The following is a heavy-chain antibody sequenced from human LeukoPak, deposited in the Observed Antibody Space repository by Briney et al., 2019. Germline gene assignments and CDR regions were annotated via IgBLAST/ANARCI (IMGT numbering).Heavy chain of an antibody. J-gene: IGHJ5*02. CDR2: ISSSGSYI. V-gene: IGHV3-21*01. Sequence: PGGSLRLSCAASGFTFSNYNMNWVRQAPGKGLEWVSSISSSGSYIYYADSVKGRFTISRDNAKNSLYLQMNSLRAEDTAVYYCARELRFLEWLPLFDPWGQGTLVTVSS. CDR1: GFTFSNYN. CDR3: ARELRFLEWLPLFDP. D-gene: IGHD3-3*01.